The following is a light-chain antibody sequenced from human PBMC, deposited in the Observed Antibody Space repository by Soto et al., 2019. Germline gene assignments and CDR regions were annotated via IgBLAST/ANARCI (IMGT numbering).Light chain of an antibody. J-gene: IGKJ5*01. CDR2: DAS. V-gene: IGKV3-11*01. CDR1: ESMSEY. CDR3: RQRSSWPIT. Sequence: EIVLTQSPATPFFSPGEKDTLSCRASESMSEYLAWYQQKPGQAPRLLIHDASYRATGIPAWFSGSGSGTDFTLTISSLEPEDFAVYYCRQRSSWPITFGQGTRLEIK.